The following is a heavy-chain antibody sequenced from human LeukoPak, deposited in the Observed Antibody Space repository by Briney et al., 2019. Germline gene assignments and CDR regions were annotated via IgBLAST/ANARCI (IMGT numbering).Heavy chain of an antibody. J-gene: IGHJ4*02. Sequence: SETLSLTCTVSGGSSSSSSYYWGWTRQPPGKGLEWIGSIYYSGSTYYNPSLKSRVTIYVDTSKIQFSLKLSSVAATDTAVYYCARTALGSNYFDYWGQGTLVTVSS. D-gene: IGHD7-27*01. CDR3: ARTALGSNYFDY. CDR1: GGSSSSSSYY. V-gene: IGHV4-39*01. CDR2: IYYSGST.